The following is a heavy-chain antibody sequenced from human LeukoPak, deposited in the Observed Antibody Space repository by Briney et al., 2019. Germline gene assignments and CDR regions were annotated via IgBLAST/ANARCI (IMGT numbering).Heavy chain of an antibody. CDR2: IFDSGST. Sequence: GSLRLSCAASGFTFSSYAMSWVRQAPGKGLEWIASIFDSGSTYYHPSLKSRATVSVDTSKNQFSLKLSSVTAADTAVYYCARDPRLTIDAFDIWGQGTMVTVSS. V-gene: IGHV4-38-2*02. J-gene: IGHJ3*02. D-gene: IGHD3-3*01. CDR3: ARDPRLTIDAFDI. CDR1: GFTFSSYA.